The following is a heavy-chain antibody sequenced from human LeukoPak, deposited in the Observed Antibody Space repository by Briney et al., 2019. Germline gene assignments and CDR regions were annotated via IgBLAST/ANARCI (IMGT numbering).Heavy chain of an antibody. CDR3: AREKIVVVIHGAFDI. V-gene: IGHV4-59*12. J-gene: IGHJ3*02. CDR1: GGSINSYY. Sequence: SETLSLTCTVSGGSINSYYWSWIRQPPGKGLEWIGYIYYSGSTNYNPSLKSRVTISVDTSKNQFSLKLSSVTAADTAVYYCAREKIVVVIHGAFDIWGQGTMVTVSS. D-gene: IGHD3-22*01. CDR2: IYYSGST.